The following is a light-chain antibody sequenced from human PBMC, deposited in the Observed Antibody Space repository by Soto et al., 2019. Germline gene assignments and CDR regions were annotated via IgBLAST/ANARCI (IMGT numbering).Light chain of an antibody. CDR1: QSVSNSY. CDR3: QQYGTSEII. CDR2: DTS. Sequence: EFVLTQSPGTLPLSPGERATLSCRASQSVSNSYVAWYQQKSGQAPRLLIYDTSSRVTGIPDRFSGSGSGTDFTLTISRLEPEDFAVFYCQQYGTSEIIFGQGTRLEIK. V-gene: IGKV3-20*01. J-gene: IGKJ5*01.